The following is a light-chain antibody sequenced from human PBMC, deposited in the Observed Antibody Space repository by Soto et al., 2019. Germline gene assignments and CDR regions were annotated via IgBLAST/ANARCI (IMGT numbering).Light chain of an antibody. CDR3: QQSYSTPLT. V-gene: IGKV1-39*01. CDR1: QSISPN. CDR2: TTS. Sequence: DIQMTQSPSSLSASVGDSVTITCRASQSISPNLNWYQQKAYKAPNLLIYTTSTFQSGVPSRFSGSGSWTDFTLTISSLQADDSATYDGQQSYSTPLTFGQGTKLEIK. J-gene: IGKJ2*01.